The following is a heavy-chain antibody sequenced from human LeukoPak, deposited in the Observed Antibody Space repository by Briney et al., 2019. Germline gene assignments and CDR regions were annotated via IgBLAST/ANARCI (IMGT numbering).Heavy chain of an antibody. CDR3: AKDHIFGVVILLFDY. CDR1: GFTFSSYG. CDR2: ISYDGSNK. D-gene: IGHD3-3*02. J-gene: IGHJ4*02. V-gene: IGHV3-30*18. Sequence: GRSLRLSCAASGFTFSSYGMHWVRQAPGKGLEWVAVISYDGSNKYYADSVKGRFTISRDNSKNTLYLQMNSLRAEDTAVYYCAKDHIFGVVILLFDYWGQGTLVTVSS.